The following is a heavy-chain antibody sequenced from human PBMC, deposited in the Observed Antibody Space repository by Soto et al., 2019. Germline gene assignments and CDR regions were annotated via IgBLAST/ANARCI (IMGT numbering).Heavy chain of an antibody. CDR3: ARWGCSGSNCNLDQRSFDL. Sequence: QVQLVESGGGVVQPGRSLRLSWAASGFIFNEYGMHWVRQAPGKGLEWVAVIWYDGSNKYYADSVKGRLTFSRDNSKNTMSLQMNRLRVEDTAIYYCARWGCSGSNCNLDQRSFDLWGQGTLVTVSS. J-gene: IGHJ4*02. V-gene: IGHV3-33*01. D-gene: IGHD1-26*01. CDR1: GFIFNEYG. CDR2: IWYDGSNK.